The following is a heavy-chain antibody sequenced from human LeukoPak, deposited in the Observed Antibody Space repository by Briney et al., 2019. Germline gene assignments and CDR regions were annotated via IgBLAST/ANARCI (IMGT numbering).Heavy chain of an antibody. J-gene: IGHJ5*02. Sequence: PSQTLSLTCTVSGGSISSGGYYWSWIRQPPGKGLEWIGYIYHSGSTYYNPSLKSRVTISVDRSKNQFSLKLSSVTAADTAVYYCARDGRGRWFDPWGQGTLVTVSS. D-gene: IGHD3-10*01. CDR1: GGSISSGGYY. CDR3: ARDGRGRWFDP. V-gene: IGHV4-30-2*01. CDR2: IYHSGST.